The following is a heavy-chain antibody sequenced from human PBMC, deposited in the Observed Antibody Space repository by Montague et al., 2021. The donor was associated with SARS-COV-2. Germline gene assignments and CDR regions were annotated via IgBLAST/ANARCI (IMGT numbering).Heavy chain of an antibody. D-gene: IGHD4-11*01. CDR3: ARDAYSNYGEGNYFDY. Sequence: SLSLSFSASGFTFSSYFMNWVRQAPGKGLEWVSSISTSSSYIYYVDSVKGRFTISRDNAKNSLYLQMNSLRAEDTAVYYCARDAYSNYGEGNYFDYWGQGTLVTVSS. V-gene: IGHV3-21*01. CDR1: GFTFSSYF. J-gene: IGHJ4*02. CDR2: ISTSSSYI.